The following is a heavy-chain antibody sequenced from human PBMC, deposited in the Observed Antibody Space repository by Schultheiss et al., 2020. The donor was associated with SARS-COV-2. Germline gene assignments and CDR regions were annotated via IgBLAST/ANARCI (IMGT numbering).Heavy chain of an antibody. Sequence: GESLKISCAVSGFSFRNYAMSWVRQAPGKGLEWVANIKQDGSEKYYVDSVKGRFTISRDNAKNSLYLQMNSLRAEDTAVYYCARDPEYYYDSSGFDYWGQGTLVTVSS. J-gene: IGHJ4*02. CDR3: ARDPEYYYDSSGFDY. CDR1: GFSFRNYA. V-gene: IGHV3-7*01. D-gene: IGHD3-22*01. CDR2: IKQDGSEK.